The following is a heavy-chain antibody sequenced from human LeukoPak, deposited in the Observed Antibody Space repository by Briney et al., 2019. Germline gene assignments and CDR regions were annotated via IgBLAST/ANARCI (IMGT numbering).Heavy chain of an antibody. J-gene: IGHJ4*02. V-gene: IGHV1-18*01. CDR3: ARDLKMGYSSGRYSWGTGSSNDY. CDR1: GYTFTSYG. D-gene: IGHD6-19*01. CDR2: MSGYNGNT. Sequence: ASVKVSCKASGYTFTSYGISWVRQAPGKGLEWMGWMSGYNGNTNYAQKLQGRVTMTTDTSTSTVYMELRSLRSDDTAVYYCARDLKMGYSSGRYSWGTGSSNDYWGQGTLVTVSS.